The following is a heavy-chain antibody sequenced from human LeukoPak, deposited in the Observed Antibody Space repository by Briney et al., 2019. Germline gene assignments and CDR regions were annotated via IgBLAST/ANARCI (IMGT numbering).Heavy chain of an antibody. Sequence: GGSLRLSCAASGFTFSSYWMSWVRQAPGKGLEWVSAISGSGGSTYYADSVKGRFTISRDNSKNTLYLQMNSLRAEDTAVYYCAKDFPYQLYYDSSGLSDYWGQGTLVTVSS. D-gene: IGHD3-22*01. CDR1: GFTFSSYW. CDR2: ISGSGGST. J-gene: IGHJ4*02. V-gene: IGHV3-23*01. CDR3: AKDFPYQLYYDSSGLSDY.